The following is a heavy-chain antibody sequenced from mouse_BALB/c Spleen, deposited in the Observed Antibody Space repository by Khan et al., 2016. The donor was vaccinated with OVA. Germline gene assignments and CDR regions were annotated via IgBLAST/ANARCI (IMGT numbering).Heavy chain of an antibody. CDR3: ARGGGTSPFAY. Sequence: EVELVESGGGLVQPGGSRKLSCAASGFTFSDYGMAWVRQAPGKGPEWVAFISDLAYTIYYGDAVTGRFTLSRENAKHTLYLEMSSLRSEDTAIYYCARGGGTSPFAYWGLGTLVTVSA. J-gene: IGHJ3*01. CDR2: ISDLAYTI. V-gene: IGHV5-15*02. CDR1: GFTFSDYG.